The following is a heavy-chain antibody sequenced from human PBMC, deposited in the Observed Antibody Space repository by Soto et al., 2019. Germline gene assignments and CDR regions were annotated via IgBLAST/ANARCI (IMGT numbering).Heavy chain of an antibody. V-gene: IGHV3-74*01. CDR1: GFTFSSYW. Sequence: GGSLRLSCAASGFTFSSYWMHWVRQAPGKGLVWVSRINSDGKSTSYADSVKGRFTISRDNAKHTLYLQMNSLRAEDMAVYYCARDQAWGSSLPPKDYYYGMDVWGQGTTVTVSS. CDR3: ARDQAWGSSLPPKDYYYGMDV. D-gene: IGHD2-2*01. J-gene: IGHJ6*02. CDR2: INSDGKST.